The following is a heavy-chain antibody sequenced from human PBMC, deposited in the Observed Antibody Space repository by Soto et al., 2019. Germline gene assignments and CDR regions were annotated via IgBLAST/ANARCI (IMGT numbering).Heavy chain of an antibody. CDR1: GFTFSIYS. J-gene: IGHJ4*02. D-gene: IGHD2-15*01. V-gene: IGHV3-21*01. CDR2: TSDSSHYI. CDR3: ARGRSGGSEYFDY. Sequence: PGGSLRLSCAASGFTFSIYSMNWVRQAPGKGLEWVASTSDSSHYIYYADSVKGRFTVSRDNAKSSLYLQMDSLRAEDTAVYYCARGRSGGSEYFDYWGQGTLGTVSS.